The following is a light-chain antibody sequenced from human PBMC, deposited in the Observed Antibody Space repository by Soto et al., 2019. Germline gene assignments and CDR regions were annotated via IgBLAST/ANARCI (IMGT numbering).Light chain of an antibody. CDR3: QQYKTYRT. CDR2: KAS. Sequence: DIQMTQSPSTLSASVGDRVTITCRASQSISSWVAWYQQKPGKAPKLLIYKASSLESGVPSRFSGSGSGTEFTLTISSLQPDDFATYYCQQYKTYRTFGQGTKVDIK. J-gene: IGKJ1*01. CDR1: QSISSW. V-gene: IGKV1-5*03.